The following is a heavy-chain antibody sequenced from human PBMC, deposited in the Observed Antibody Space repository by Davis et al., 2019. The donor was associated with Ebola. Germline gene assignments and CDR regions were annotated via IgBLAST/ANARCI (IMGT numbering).Heavy chain of an antibody. CDR2: INTRNEVT. J-gene: IGHJ4*02. Sequence: AASVKVSCKAFGYTFTSYAVHWVRQAPGQGLEWVGWINTRNEVTKYSQRMQDRVTINRETSASTAYMELSSLRSEDTAAYYCARAKYSYDEIDYWGQGTLVTVSS. D-gene: IGHD5-18*01. CDR3: ARAKYSYDEIDY. V-gene: IGHV1-3*04. CDR1: GYTFTSYA.